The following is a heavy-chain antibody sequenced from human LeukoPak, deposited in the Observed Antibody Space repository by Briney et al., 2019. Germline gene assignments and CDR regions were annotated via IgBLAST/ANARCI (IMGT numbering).Heavy chain of an antibody. D-gene: IGHD3-9*01. V-gene: IGHV4-4*07. CDR2: IYTSGST. CDR1: GGSFSGYY. J-gene: IGHJ4*02. Sequence: SETLSLTCAVYGGSFSGYYWSWIRQPAGKGLEWIGRIYTSGSTNYNPSLKSRVTMSVDTSKNQFSLKLSSVTAADTAVYYCAREATADILTAYYTSPHFDYWGQGTLVTVSS. CDR3: AREATADILTAYYTSPHFDY.